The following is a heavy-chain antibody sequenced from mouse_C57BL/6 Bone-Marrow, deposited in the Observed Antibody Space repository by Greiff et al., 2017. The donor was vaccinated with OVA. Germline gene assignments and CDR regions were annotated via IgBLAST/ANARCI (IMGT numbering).Heavy chain of an antibody. V-gene: IGHV2-2*01. J-gene: IGHJ3*01. CDR3: ARPYGYKAY. CDR1: GFSLTSYG. Sequence: QVQLQQSGPGLVQPSQSLSITCTVSGFSLTSYGVHWVRQSPGQGLEWLGVIWRGGSTDYNAAFISRLSISKDNSKSQVFFKMNSLQADDTAIYYCARPYGYKAYWGQGTLVTVSA. D-gene: IGHD2-2*01. CDR2: IWRGGST.